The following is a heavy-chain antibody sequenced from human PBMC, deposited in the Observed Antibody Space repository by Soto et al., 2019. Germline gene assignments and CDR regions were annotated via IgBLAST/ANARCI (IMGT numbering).Heavy chain of an antibody. V-gene: IGHV3-21*01. J-gene: IGHJ6*02. CDR1: GFTLSSYS. CDR2: ISSSSSYI. CDR3: ALGCSSTSCYYYYGMDV. D-gene: IGHD2-2*01. Sequence: PGGSLRLSCAASGFTLSSYSMNWVRQAPGKGLEWVSSISSSSSYIYYADSVKGRFTISRDNAKNSLYLQMNSLRAEDTAVYYCALGCSSTSCYYYYGMDVWGQGTTVTVSS.